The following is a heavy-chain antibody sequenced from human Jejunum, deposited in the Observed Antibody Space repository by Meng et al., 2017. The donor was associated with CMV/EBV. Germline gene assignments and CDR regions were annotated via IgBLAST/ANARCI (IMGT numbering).Heavy chain of an antibody. Sequence: CTTPGNALRSFAFSWVRQSPGQGLEWLGGVMPIPGPPTYARKFLGRVSITTDESASTAYLEVRSLRSEDTAVYYCTGVPWGLAFDFQGPGTMVTVSS. CDR2: VMPIPGPP. CDR3: TGVPWGLAFDF. V-gene: IGHV1-69*05. CDR1: GNALRSFA. J-gene: IGHJ3*01. D-gene: IGHD7-27*01.